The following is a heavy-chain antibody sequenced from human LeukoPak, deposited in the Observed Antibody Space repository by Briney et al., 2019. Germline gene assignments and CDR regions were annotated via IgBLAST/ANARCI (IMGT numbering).Heavy chain of an antibody. CDR2: ISSSSSYI. D-gene: IGHD3-10*01. J-gene: IGHJ4*02. CDR3: ARSQVRGVILG. V-gene: IGHV3-21*01. Sequence: GGSLRLSCTVSGFTVSSDSMSWVRQAPGKGLEWVSSISSSSSYIYYADSVKGRFTISRDNAKNSLYLQMNSLRAEDTAVYYCARSQVRGVILGWGQGTLVTVSS. CDR1: GFTVSSDS.